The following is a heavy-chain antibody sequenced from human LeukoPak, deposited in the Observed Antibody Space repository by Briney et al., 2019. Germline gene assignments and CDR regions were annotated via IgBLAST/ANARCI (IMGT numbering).Heavy chain of an antibody. CDR3: ARDQYDSSGYPDY. V-gene: IGHV3-30-3*01. J-gene: IGHJ4*02. D-gene: IGHD3-22*01. CDR1: GFTFSSYA. CDR2: ISYDGSNK. Sequence: GRSLRLSCAASGFTFSSYAMHWVRQAPGKGLESVAVISYDGSNKYYADSVKGRFTISRDNSKNTLYLQMNSLRAEDTAVYYCARDQYDSSGYPDYWGQGTLVTVSS.